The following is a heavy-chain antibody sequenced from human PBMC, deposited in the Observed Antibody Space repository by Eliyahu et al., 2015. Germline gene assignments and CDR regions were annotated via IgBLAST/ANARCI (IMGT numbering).Heavy chain of an antibody. V-gene: IGHV3-11*06. J-gene: IGHJ4*02. D-gene: IGHD1-26*01. CDR2: ISSTNIYT. CDR3: ARESWDLVRPRETPNLDY. Sequence: ESGGGLVKPGGSLRLSCAASGFTLSDYYMSWIRQSPGKGLKWISYISSTNIYTNYADSVKGRFTISRDNAKNSLYLQMNSLRAEDTAVYYCARESWDLVRPRETPNLDYWGQGTLVTVSS. CDR1: GFTLSDYY.